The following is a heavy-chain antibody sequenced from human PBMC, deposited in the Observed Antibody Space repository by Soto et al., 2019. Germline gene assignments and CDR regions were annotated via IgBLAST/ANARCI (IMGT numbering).Heavy chain of an antibody. CDR1: WLTFSIYS. V-gene: IGHV3-48*02. D-gene: IGHD2-2*02. CDR3: ARVGDIVVVPAAIPRHYYYYGMDV. J-gene: IGHJ6*02. Sequence: GSLRLSCGASWLTFSIYSMNLVLQAPGKGLDGVSYISSSSSTIYYAYSVKGRFTISRDNAKNSLYLQMNSLRDEATAVYYCARVGDIVVVPAAIPRHYYYYGMDVWAQGTTVTSP. CDR2: ISSSSSTI.